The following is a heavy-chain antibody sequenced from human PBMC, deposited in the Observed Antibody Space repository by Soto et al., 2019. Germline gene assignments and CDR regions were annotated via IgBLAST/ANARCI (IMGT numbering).Heavy chain of an antibody. CDR3: ATHVGSDYGDYGDRGYYYGMDV. J-gene: IGHJ6*02. D-gene: IGHD4-17*01. CDR2: MYPGDSDT. Sequence: LGEALKISCKGSGYSVTSYWIGWVRQMPGKGLEWMGIMYPGDSDTRYSPSLQGQVTISADKSISTAYLQWSSLKASDTAMYYCATHVGSDYGDYGDRGYYYGMDVWGQGTTVTVSS. V-gene: IGHV5-51*01. CDR1: GYSVTSYW.